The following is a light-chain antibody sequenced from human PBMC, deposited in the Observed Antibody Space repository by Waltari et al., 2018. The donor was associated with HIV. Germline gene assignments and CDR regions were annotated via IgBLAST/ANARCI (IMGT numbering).Light chain of an antibody. V-gene: IGKV3-15*01. J-gene: IGKJ2*01. CDR1: QTVDSD. Sequence: RVMTHSPTTLSVSSGARATLSCRASQTVDSDLAWYQQRPGQPPRRLISGASSMATGIPARFSGSGSGTEFTLTINSLQSEDFAVYYCQQYNNWPYTFGQGTRLDIK. CDR3: QQYNNWPYT. CDR2: GAS.